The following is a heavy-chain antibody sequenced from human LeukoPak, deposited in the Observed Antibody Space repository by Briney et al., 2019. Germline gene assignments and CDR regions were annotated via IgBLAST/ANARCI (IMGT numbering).Heavy chain of an antibody. V-gene: IGHV3-66*01. CDR2: IYSGGST. CDR3: AKEADGVPPGKPLNWFDP. Sequence: PGGSLRLSCAASGFTVSSNYMSWVRQAPGKGLEWVSVIYSGGSTYYADSVKGRFTISRDNSKNTLYLQMNSLRAEDTAVYYCAKEADGVPPGKPLNWFDPRGQGTLVTVSS. D-gene: IGHD2-2*02. J-gene: IGHJ5*02. CDR1: GFTVSSNY.